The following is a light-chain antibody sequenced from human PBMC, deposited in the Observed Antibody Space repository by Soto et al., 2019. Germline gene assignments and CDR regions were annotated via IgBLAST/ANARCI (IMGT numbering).Light chain of an antibody. CDR3: CSYAAGDSFK. Sequence: QPVLTQPPSVSGSPGHSVTISCIGTSSDIGTFNYVSWHQQRPGKAPRLIIYDVFQRPSGVPDRFSASKSGITASLTISGLQAEDEADYYCCSYAAGDSFKFGGGTKVTVL. CDR1: SSDIGTFNY. CDR2: DVF. V-gene: IGLV2-11*01. J-gene: IGLJ2*01.